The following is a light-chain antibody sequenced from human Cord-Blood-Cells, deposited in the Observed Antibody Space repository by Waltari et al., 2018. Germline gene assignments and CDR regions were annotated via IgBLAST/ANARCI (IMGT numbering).Light chain of an antibody. CDR2: AES. V-gene: IGKV1-39*01. J-gene: IGKJ2*03. CDR1: QSNRSY. CDR3: KQSYSTLGYS. Sequence: DIHMTQSPSSLSASVGDRVTITCRASQSNRSYLNWYQQKPGKAPKLLIYAESSLQSGVPSRFSGSGSGTDFTLTISSLPPENFATYYCKQSYSTLGYSFGQGPKLEIK.